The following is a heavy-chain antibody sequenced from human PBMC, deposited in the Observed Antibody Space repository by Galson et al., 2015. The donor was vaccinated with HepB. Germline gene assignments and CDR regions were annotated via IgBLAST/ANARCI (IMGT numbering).Heavy chain of an antibody. D-gene: IGHD3-9*01. V-gene: IGHV3-23*01. Sequence: SLRLSCAASGITFSSYAMSWVRQAPGKGLEWVSGISGSRGATFYADSVKGRSTISRDNSKNTLYLQMNGLRAEDTAVYYCARRYPSPNVYYLDSWGQGTLVTVS. CDR3: ARRYPSPNVYYLDS. J-gene: IGHJ4*02. CDR1: GITFSSYA. CDR2: ISGSRGAT.